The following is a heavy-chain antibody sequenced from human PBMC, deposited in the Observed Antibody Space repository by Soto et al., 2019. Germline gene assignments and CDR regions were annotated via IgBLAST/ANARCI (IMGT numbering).Heavy chain of an antibody. J-gene: IGHJ1*01. V-gene: IGHV3-30*18. CDR2: ISYDGSNK. CDR1: GFTFSSYG. Sequence: QVQLVESGGGVVQPGRSLRLSCAASGFTFSSYGMHWVGQAPGKGLEWVAVISYDGSNKYYADSVKGRFTISRDNSKNTVYLQMNSLRAEDTAVYCCAKEGSMRAYFFRHWGQGTLVTVSS. CDR3: AKEGSMRAYFFRH. D-gene: IGHD3-16*01.